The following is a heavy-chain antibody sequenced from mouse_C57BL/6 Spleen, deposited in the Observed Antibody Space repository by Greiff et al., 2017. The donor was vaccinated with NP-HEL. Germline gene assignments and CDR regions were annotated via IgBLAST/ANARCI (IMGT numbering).Heavy chain of an antibody. Sequence: QVHVKQPGAELVRPGTSVKLSCKASGYTFTSYWMHWVKQRPGQGLEWIGVIDPSDSYTNYNQKFKGKATLTVDTSSSTAYMQLSSLTSEDSAVYYCAREGDYDSAYWGQGTLVTVSA. V-gene: IGHV1-59*01. D-gene: IGHD2-4*01. J-gene: IGHJ3*01. CDR1: GYTFTSYW. CDR3: AREGDYDSAY. CDR2: IDPSDSYT.